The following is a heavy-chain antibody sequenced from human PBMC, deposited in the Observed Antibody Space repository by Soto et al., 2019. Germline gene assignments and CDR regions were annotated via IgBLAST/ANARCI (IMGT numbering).Heavy chain of an antibody. D-gene: IGHD6-19*01. CDR3: ARGTWGIAVAGPYYYYYMDV. J-gene: IGHJ6*03. CDR1: GGSFSGYY. CDR2: INHSGST. V-gene: IGHV4-34*01. Sequence: QVQLQQWGAGLLKPSETLSLTCAVYGGSFSGYYWSWIRQPPGKGLEWIGEINHSGSTNYNPSLKSRVTISVDTYKNQFSLKLSSVTAADTAVYYCARGTWGIAVAGPYYYYYMDVWGKGTTVTVSS.